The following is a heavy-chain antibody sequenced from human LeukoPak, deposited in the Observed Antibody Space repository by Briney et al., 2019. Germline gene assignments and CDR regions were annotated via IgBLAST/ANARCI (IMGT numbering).Heavy chain of an antibody. V-gene: IGHV3-30*02. Sequence: GGSLRLSCAASGFPFSDYVMHWVRQAPGKGLEWVAFISYDGSNKYYADSVKGRFTISRDNSKNTLYLQMNNLRAEDTAVYYCAKDMDHDSENYAFDNWGQGTLVTVSP. J-gene: IGHJ4*02. CDR2: ISYDGSNK. CDR3: AKDMDHDSENYAFDN. D-gene: IGHD1-7*01. CDR1: GFPFSDYV.